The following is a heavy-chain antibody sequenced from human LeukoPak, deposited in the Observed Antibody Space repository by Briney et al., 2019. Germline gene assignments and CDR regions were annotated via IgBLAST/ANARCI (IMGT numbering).Heavy chain of an antibody. J-gene: IGHJ5*02. CDR3: ARDSNPQGSSVMGGYNL. CDR2: IIPIFGTA. CDR1: EGTFSSYA. Sequence: ASVKVSCKASEGTFSSYAISWVRQAPGQGLEWMRGIIPIFGTANYAQKSQGRVTITADESTSTAYMEQSSLRSEDTAVYYCARDSNPQGSSVMGGYNLWGQGTLVTVSS. V-gene: IGHV1-69*13. D-gene: IGHD5-12*01.